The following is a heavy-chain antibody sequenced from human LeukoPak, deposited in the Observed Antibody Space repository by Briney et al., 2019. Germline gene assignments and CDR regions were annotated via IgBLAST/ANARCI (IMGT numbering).Heavy chain of an antibody. CDR2: ISYDGSNK. Sequence: GGSLRLSCAASGFTFSSYAMHWVRQAPGKGLEWVAVISYDGSNKYYADSVKGRFTISRDNSKNTLYLQMNSLRAEDTAVYYCARVALWFGELLSSYFDYWGQGTLVTVSS. D-gene: IGHD3-10*01. CDR1: GFTFSSYA. J-gene: IGHJ4*02. CDR3: ARVALWFGELLSSYFDY. V-gene: IGHV3-30-3*01.